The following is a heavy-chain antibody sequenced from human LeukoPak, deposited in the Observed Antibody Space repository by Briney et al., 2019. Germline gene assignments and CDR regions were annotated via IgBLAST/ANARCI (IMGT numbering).Heavy chain of an antibody. CDR2: IYYSGST. CDR3: ARHADSWFGELSGFDY. Sequence: PSETLSLTCTVSGGSISSSSYYWGWIRQPPGKGLEWIGSIYYSGSTYYNPSLKSRVTISVDTSKNQFSLKLSSVTAADTAVYYCARHADSWFGELSGFDYWGQGTLVTVSS. CDR1: GGSISSSSYY. V-gene: IGHV4-39*01. J-gene: IGHJ4*02. D-gene: IGHD3-10*01.